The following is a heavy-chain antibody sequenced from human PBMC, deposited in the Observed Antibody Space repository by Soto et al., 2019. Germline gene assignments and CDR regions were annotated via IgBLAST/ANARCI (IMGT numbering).Heavy chain of an antibody. Sequence: QVQLQESGPGLVKPSQTLSLTCTVSGDSISSGAYYWSWIRQHPGKGLEWIGYISYSGSTYYNPYLKSRLTISVDTSENQFSLKLTSVTAADTAMYYCARARQSYDSEFDPWGQGTLVTVSS. D-gene: IGHD3-22*01. CDR1: GDSISSGAYY. J-gene: IGHJ5*02. V-gene: IGHV4-31*03. CDR2: ISYSGST. CDR3: ARARQSYDSEFDP.